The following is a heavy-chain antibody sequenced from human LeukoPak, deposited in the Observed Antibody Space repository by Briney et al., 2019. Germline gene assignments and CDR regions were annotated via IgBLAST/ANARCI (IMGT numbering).Heavy chain of an antibody. J-gene: IGHJ6*04. CDR3: AELGITMIGGV. D-gene: IGHD3-10*02. Sequence: GGSLRLSCAASGFTFSSSAMSWVRQAPGKGLEWVSTISGSDSSTHYADSVKGRFTISRDNSKNTLYLQMNSLRAEDTAVYYCAELGITMIGGVWGKGTTVAISP. V-gene: IGHV3-23*01. CDR1: GFTFSSSA. CDR2: ISGSDSST.